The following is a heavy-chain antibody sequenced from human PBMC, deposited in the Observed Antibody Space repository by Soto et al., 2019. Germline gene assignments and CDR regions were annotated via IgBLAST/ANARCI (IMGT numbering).Heavy chain of an antibody. CDR3: AKEDVGGYYYSGL. CDR2: ISGSAGST. J-gene: IGHJ4*02. CDR1: GFTFNNFA. V-gene: IGHV3-23*01. Sequence: EVPLLESGGGLVQPGGSLRLSCAASGFTFNNFAMTWVRQAPGKGLEWVSSISGSAGSTHYADSVRGRFTISRDNSKNTLYLRMNSLRAEDTAVYYCAKEDVGGYYYSGLWGQGTLVTVSS. D-gene: IGHD1-26*01.